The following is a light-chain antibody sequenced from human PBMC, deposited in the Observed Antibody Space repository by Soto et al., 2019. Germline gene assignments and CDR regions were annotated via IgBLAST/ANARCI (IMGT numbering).Light chain of an antibody. CDR3: QQYDSWPLT. J-gene: IGKJ4*01. CDR1: ENIKNR. V-gene: IGKV3-15*01. Sequence: EKVMTQSPATLSVSPGERATLSCRASENIKNRLAWYQQKPGQGPRLLIYDAFTRATDIPARLSGSASGTEFTRTSSSLKSEDSAFYYCQQYDSWPLTRGGGTKVEIK. CDR2: DAF.